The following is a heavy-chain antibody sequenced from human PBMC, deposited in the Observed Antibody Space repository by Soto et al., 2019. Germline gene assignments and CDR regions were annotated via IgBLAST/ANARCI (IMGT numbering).Heavy chain of an antibody. CDR3: ARSDGRDV. Sequence: GGALKISCKGSWYSFSPYYITWGRQMPGKGLGGRGRIDPSNSYTNSTPSFQAHPTLSAEKSINPPYLHGSSLKPSDPAVYSGARSDGRDVWGRGTTVTVSS. CDR1: WYSFSPYY. J-gene: IGHJ6*02. V-gene: IGHV5-10-1*01. CDR2: IDPSNSYT.